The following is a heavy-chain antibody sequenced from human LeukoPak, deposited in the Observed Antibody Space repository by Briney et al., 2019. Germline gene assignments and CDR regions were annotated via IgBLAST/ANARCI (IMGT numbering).Heavy chain of an antibody. V-gene: IGHV3-48*02. CDR3: ARQLAL. Sequence: GGCLRLSCAASGFSFSSYGMNWVRQAPGQGLEWVSYIDPTGRSVYYADSVKGRFTVSRDNANHSVFLQMNSLRDDDTAVYFCARQLALWGQGTLLTVYS. D-gene: IGHD6-19*01. CDR1: GFSFSSYG. J-gene: IGHJ4*02. CDR2: IDPTGRSV.